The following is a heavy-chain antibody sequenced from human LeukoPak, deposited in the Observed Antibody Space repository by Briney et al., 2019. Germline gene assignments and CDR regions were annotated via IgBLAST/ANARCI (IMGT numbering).Heavy chain of an antibody. J-gene: IGHJ4*02. Sequence: GGSLRLSCAASGFTFNTAWMHWVRQAPGKGLEWVSSISSTSSYIYYADSVKGRFTISRDNAKNSVYLHMNGLRAEDTAVYYCATDPSGNDYHWGQGTLVTVSS. CDR1: GFTFNTAW. V-gene: IGHV3-21*01. CDR2: ISSTSSYI. CDR3: ATDPSGNDYH. D-gene: IGHD5-12*01.